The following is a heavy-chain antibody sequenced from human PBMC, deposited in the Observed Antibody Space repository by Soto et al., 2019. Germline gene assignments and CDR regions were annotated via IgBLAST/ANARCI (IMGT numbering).Heavy chain of an antibody. Sequence: SETLSLTCTVTGDSISSRSYYWGWIRQPPGKGLEWIGSIYYSGSTYNNPSLRSRVSMSIDTSKDQFSLKLKSVTAADTALYFCARQRTSVVTQAYFDVWGPGPLVTVS. CDR3: ARQRTSVVTQAYFDV. CDR1: GDSISSRSYY. J-gene: IGHJ4*02. D-gene: IGHD2-21*02. CDR2: IYYSGST. V-gene: IGHV4-39*01.